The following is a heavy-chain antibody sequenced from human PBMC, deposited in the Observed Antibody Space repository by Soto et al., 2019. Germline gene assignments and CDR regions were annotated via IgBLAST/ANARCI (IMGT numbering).Heavy chain of an antibody. CDR1: GYTFTSYG. J-gene: IGHJ6*02. Sequence: QVQLVQSGAEVKKPGASVKVSCKASGYTFTSYGITWVRQAPGQGLEWMGWISAYNGKTNYAQNLQGRVTMTTDTSTSTAYMELRSLISDDTAVYYCARDEGIAAAGTGLWNYYHYYGMDVWGQGTTVTVSS. V-gene: IGHV1-18*01. CDR2: ISAYNGKT. CDR3: ARDEGIAAAGTGLWNYYHYYGMDV. D-gene: IGHD6-13*01.